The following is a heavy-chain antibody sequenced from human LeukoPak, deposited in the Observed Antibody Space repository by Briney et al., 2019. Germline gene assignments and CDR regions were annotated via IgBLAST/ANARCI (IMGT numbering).Heavy chain of an antibody. CDR3: ARAQSPYCSGGSCYSGYFDY. CDR2: INHSGST. CDR1: GGSFSGYY. Sequence: PSETLSLTCAVYGGSFSGYYWSWIRQPPGRGLEWIGEINHSGSTNYNPSLKSRVTISVDTSKNQFSLKLSSVTAADTAVYYCARAQSPYCSGGSCYSGYFDYWGQGTLVTVSS. D-gene: IGHD2-15*01. J-gene: IGHJ4*02. V-gene: IGHV4-34*01.